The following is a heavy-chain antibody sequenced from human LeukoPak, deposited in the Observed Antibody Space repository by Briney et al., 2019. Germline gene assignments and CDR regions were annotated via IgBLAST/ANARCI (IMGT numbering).Heavy chain of an antibody. J-gene: IGHJ4*02. CDR2: INHSGST. Sequence: SETLSLTCAVYGGSFSGYYRSWIRQPPGKGLEWIGEINHSGSTNYNPSLKSRVTISVDTSKNQFSLKLSSVTAADTAVYYCARGLTRIAAAFDYWGQGTLVTVSS. D-gene: IGHD6-13*01. CDR1: GGSFSGYY. V-gene: IGHV4-34*01. CDR3: ARGLTRIAAAFDY.